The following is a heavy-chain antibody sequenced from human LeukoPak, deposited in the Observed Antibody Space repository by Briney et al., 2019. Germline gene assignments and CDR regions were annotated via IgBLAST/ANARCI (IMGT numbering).Heavy chain of an antibody. Sequence: SETLSLTCAVYGGSFSGYYWSWIHQPPGKGLEWIGEINHSGSTSYNPSLKSRVTISVDTSKNQFSLKLSSVTAADTAVYYCARELRFSRGAFDIWGQGTMVTVSS. CDR2: INHSGST. D-gene: IGHD3-10*01. CDR3: ARELRFSRGAFDI. V-gene: IGHV4-34*01. J-gene: IGHJ3*02. CDR1: GGSFSGYY.